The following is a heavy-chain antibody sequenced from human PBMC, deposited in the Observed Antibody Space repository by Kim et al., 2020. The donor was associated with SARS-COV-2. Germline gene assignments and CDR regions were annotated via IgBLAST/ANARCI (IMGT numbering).Heavy chain of an antibody. Sequence: ESVKGRFTIPRDNAKNSLYLQMDSLRPEDTALYYCAKSGPESGTWYDGDYWGQGTLVTVSS. CDR3: AKSGPESGTWYDGDY. D-gene: IGHD6-13*01. V-gene: IGHV3-20*03. J-gene: IGHJ4*02.